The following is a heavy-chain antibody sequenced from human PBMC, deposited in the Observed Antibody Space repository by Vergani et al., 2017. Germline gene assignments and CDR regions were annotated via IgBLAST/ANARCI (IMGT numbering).Heavy chain of an antibody. CDR2: ISGKNDNA. Sequence: QVQLVQSGAEVKKPGASVKVSCKASGYAFARFGISWLRQGPGQVFEWMGWISGKNDNAKHAQKFQDRLTMTTDTSTSTDYMELRSLGTDDTAVYYCAREEEATWNYWGQGTLVTISS. V-gene: IGHV1-18*01. J-gene: IGHJ4*02. D-gene: IGHD5-12*01. CDR3: AREEEATWNY. CDR1: GYAFARFG.